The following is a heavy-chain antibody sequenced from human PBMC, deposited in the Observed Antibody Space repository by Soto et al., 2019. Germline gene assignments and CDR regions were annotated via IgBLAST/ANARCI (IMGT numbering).Heavy chain of an antibody. V-gene: IGHV4-61*01. J-gene: IGHJ4*02. CDR1: GGSVSSGSYY. CDR3: TTDPGGGVTPREVPDY. Sequence: PSETLSLTCTVSGGSVSSGSYYWNWIRQPPGKGLEWIGYIFYTGSIKYNPSLKSRVTISADTSKNQFSLKLSSVTEDTAVYYCTTDPGGGVTPREVPDYWGQGTLVTVSS. CDR2: IFYTGSI. D-gene: IGHD3-16*01.